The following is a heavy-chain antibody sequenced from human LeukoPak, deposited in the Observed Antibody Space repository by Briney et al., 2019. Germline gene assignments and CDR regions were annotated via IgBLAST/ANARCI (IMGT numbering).Heavy chain of an antibody. CDR3: AGGVDYYDSSGP. CDR2: IDYSGGT. Sequence: PSETLSLTCRVSGGSISSYYWSWIRQPPGKGREWIGYIDYSGGTNYNPSVKSRVSISVDTSKNQFSLKLSSVTAAGTAVYYCAGGVDYYDSSGPWGQGTLVTVSS. D-gene: IGHD3-22*01. J-gene: IGHJ5*02. V-gene: IGHV4-59*01. CDR1: GGSISSYY.